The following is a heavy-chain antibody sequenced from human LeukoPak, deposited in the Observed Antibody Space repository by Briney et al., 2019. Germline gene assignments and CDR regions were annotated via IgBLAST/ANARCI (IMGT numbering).Heavy chain of an antibody. CDR3: ARDIGVVSRFGP. CDR1: GGSFSGYY. J-gene: IGHJ5*02. D-gene: IGHD2-15*01. V-gene: IGHV4-34*01. Sequence: SETLSLTCAVYGGSFSGYYWSWIRQPPGKGLEWIGEINHSGSTNCNPSLKSRVTISVDTSKNQFSLKLSSVTAADTAVYYCARDIGVVSRFGPWGQGTLVTVSS. CDR2: INHSGST.